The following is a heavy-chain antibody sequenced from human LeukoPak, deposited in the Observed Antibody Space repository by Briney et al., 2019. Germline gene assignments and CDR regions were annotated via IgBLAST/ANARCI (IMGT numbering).Heavy chain of an antibody. CDR2: ISYDGSNK. J-gene: IGHJ1*01. CDR3: ARDREYCSSTSCYAKYFQH. D-gene: IGHD2-2*01. CDR1: GFTVSSNY. V-gene: IGHV3-30*03. Sequence: GGSLRLSCAASGFTVSSNYMSWVRQAPGKGLEWVAVISYDGSNKYYADSVKGRFTISRDNSKNTLYLQMNSLRAEDTAVYYCARDREYCSSTSCYAKYFQHWGQGTLVTVSS.